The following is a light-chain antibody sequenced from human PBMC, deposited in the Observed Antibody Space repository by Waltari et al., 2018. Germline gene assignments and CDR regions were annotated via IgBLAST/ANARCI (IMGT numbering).Light chain of an antibody. Sequence: QSALTQPASVSGSPGQSITISCTGTTSDVGGYNFVPGYQQHPGIAPKLMIYDVNKRPSGVSNRFSGSKSGNTASLTISGLQAEDEADYYCSSYTSSATYVFGAGTKVTVL. V-gene: IGLV2-14*01. CDR2: DVN. J-gene: IGLJ1*01. CDR3: SSYTSSATYV. CDR1: TSDVGGYNF.